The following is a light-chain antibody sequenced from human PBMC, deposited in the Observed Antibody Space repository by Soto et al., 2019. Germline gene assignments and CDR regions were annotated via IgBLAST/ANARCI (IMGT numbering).Light chain of an antibody. V-gene: IGLV1-44*01. CDR3: AAWDDSLNGLV. Sequence: QSVLTQPPSASGTPGQKVTISCSGSSSNIGPNAVNWYQQLPGTAPKLLLYNNNQRPSGVSDRFSGSKSGTSASLAISGIQSDDEADYHCAAWDDSLNGLVFGTGTKLTVL. CDR2: NNN. CDR1: SSNIGPNA. J-gene: IGLJ1*01.